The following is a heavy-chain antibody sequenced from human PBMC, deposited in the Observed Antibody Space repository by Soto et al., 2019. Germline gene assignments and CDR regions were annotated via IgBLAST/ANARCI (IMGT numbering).Heavy chain of an antibody. CDR2: MHTSGST. V-gene: IGHV4-4*07. D-gene: IGHD2-2*01. CDR1: GGSIRGYY. Sequence: LQHERGSGPAGAYETLSLTCTVSGGSIRGYYWSWIRQPAGRGLEWIGRMHTSGSTNYNPSLKSRVTISVDMSKNQISLKLTSVTAADTALYYCVRASMPKAHFDYWGQGTLVTVSS. CDR3: VRASMPKAHFDY. J-gene: IGHJ4*02.